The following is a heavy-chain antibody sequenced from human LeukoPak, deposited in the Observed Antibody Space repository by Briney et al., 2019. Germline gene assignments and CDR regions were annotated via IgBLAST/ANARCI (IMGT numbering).Heavy chain of an antibody. CDR2: VSAFNGNT. D-gene: IGHD1-26*01. CDR1: GYTFSSYG. Sequence: ASVKVSCKASGYTFSSYGIIWVRQAPGQGLEWMGWVSAFNGNTDYAPNLQGRVSMTTDTSTTTAYMELRSLTSDGTAVYYCARRGGSYSHSDFWGQGTLVTVSS. J-gene: IGHJ4*02. V-gene: IGHV1-18*01. CDR3: ARRGGSYSHSDF.